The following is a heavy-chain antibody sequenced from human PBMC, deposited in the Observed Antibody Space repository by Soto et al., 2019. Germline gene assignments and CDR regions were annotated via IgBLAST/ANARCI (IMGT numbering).Heavy chain of an antibody. J-gene: IGHJ6*02. Sequence: QVQLVQSGAEVKKPGSSVKVSCKASGGTFGSYAITWVRRAPGQGLEWLGGIIPILNSPAYAQKFQARVVITADEITNTASMELNSLRFDDTAVYYCARDAPYCTSATCPKFYDMDVWGQGTTVTVAS. V-gene: IGHV1-69*01. CDR3: ARDAPYCTSATCPKFYDMDV. D-gene: IGHD2-21*01. CDR1: GGTFGSYA. CDR2: IIPILNSP.